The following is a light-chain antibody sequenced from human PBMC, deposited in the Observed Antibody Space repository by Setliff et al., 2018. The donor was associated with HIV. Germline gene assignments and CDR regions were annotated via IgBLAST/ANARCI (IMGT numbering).Light chain of an antibody. CDR2: EVT. J-gene: IGLJ2*01. Sequence: QSALTQPASVSGSPGQSITISCTGNSTNVGKYDFVSWYQQHPGKAPKLMIYEVTKRPSGVSNRFSGSKSGNTASLTISGLQAEDEADFYCCSYAGRSTLVFGGGTKVTVL. CDR3: CSYAGRSTLV. CDR1: STNVGKYDF. V-gene: IGLV2-23*02.